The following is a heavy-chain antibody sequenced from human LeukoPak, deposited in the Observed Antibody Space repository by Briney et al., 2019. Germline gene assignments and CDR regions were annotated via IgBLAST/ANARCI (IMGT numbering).Heavy chain of an antibody. CDR3: AREGPRERFLEWLLTEHYYYYYGMDV. CDR1: GGTFSSYA. Sequence: SVKVSCKASGGTFSSYAISWVRQAPGQGLEWMGGIIPIFGTANYAQKFQGRVTITVDESTSTAYMELSSLRSEDTAVYYCAREGPRERFLEWLLTEHYYYYYGMDVWGQGTTVTVSS. V-gene: IGHV1-69*13. CDR2: IIPIFGTA. J-gene: IGHJ6*02. D-gene: IGHD3-3*01.